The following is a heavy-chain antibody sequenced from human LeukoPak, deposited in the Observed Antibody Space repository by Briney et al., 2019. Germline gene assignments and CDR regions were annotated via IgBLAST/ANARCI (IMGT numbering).Heavy chain of an antibody. J-gene: IGHJ4*02. CDR3: ARGIAAAGTYRTYYFYY. CDR1: GVSISSHY. CDR2: IYYSGST. Sequence: SETLSLTCTVSGVSISSHYWSWIRQPPGKGLEWVGYIYYSGSTNYNPFLKSRVTISVDTSKNQFSLKLSSVTAADTAVYYCARGIAAAGTYRTYYFYYWGQGTLVTVSS. V-gene: IGHV4-59*11. D-gene: IGHD6-13*01.